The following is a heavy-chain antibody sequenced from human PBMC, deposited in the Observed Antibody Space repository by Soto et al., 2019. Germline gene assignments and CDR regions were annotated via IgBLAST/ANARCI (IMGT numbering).Heavy chain of an antibody. V-gene: IGHV4-59*08. Sequence: QVQLQASGPGLVKPSETLSLTCTVSGGSISSYYWSWIRQPPGKGLEGIGYIYYSGSTNYNPSLKSRVTISVDTPKNQFALKLSSVTAADTAVYYCARVPSRWYFDLWGRGTLVTVSS. CDR2: IYYSGST. CDR1: GGSISSYY. J-gene: IGHJ2*01. CDR3: ARVPSRWYFDL.